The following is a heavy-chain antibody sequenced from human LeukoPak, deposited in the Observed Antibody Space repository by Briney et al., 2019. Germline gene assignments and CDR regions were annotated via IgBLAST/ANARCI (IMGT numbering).Heavy chain of an antibody. D-gene: IGHD2-2*01. J-gene: IGHJ4*02. Sequence: GGSLRLSCAASGFTFSNAWMSWVRQAPGKGLEWVGRIKSKTDGGTTDYAAPVKGRFTISRDDSKNTLYLQMNSLKTEDTAVYYCTTDGMVVPAATEYYFDYWGQGTLVTVSS. V-gene: IGHV3-15*01. CDR1: GFTFSNAW. CDR2: IKSKTDGGTT. CDR3: TTDGMVVPAATEYYFDY.